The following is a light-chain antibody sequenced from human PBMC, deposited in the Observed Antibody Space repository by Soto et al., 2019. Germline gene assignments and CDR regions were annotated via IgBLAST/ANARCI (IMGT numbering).Light chain of an antibody. V-gene: IGLV2-14*01. Sequence: QSALTQPASVSGSPGQSVTISCTGTSSDFGGYNYVSWYQQYPGKAPKLMIYEVSNRPSGVPNRFSGSKSGNTASLTISGLQAEDEADYYCSAYAGSNNFVFGSGTKLTVL. CDR2: EVS. CDR1: SSDFGGYNY. CDR3: SAYAGSNNFV. J-gene: IGLJ1*01.